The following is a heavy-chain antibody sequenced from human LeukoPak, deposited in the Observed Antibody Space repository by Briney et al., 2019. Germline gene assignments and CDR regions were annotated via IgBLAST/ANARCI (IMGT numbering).Heavy chain of an antibody. Sequence: GGSLRLSCAASKFSFSSYSMNWVRQAPGKGLEWVSSISSSSSYTYYADSVKGRFTISRDNAKNSLYLEMNSLRAEDTAVYYCARGSHDYGDYFDYWGQGTLVTVSS. V-gene: IGHV3-21*01. D-gene: IGHD4-17*01. CDR1: KFSFSSYS. CDR3: ARGSHDYGDYFDY. CDR2: ISSSSSYT. J-gene: IGHJ4*02.